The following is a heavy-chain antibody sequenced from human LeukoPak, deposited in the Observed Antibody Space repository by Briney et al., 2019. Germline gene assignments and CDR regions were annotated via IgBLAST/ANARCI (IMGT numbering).Heavy chain of an antibody. J-gene: IGHJ4*02. V-gene: IGHV1-69*13. CDR2: IIPIFGTA. Sequence: ASVKVSCKASGCTFSSYAISWVRQAPGQGLEWMGGIIPIFGTANYAQKFQGRVTITADESTSTAYMELRSLRSEDTAGYYCARDRGEVLLDYWGQGTLVTVSS. CDR3: ARDRGEVLLDY. CDR1: GCTFSSYA. D-gene: IGHD3-10*01.